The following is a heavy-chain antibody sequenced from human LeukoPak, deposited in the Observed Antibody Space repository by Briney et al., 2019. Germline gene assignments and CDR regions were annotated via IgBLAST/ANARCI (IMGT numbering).Heavy chain of an antibody. J-gene: IGHJ3*02. CDR3: ARDGRRGFGTRAFDI. CDR2: IYYSGST. Sequence: SETLSLTCTVSGGSISSYYWSWIRQPPGKGLEWIGYIYYSGSTKYNPSLKSRVTISVDTSKNQFSLKLSSVTAADTAVYYCARDGRRGFGTRAFDIWGQGTMVTVSS. V-gene: IGHV4-59*01. D-gene: IGHD3-10*01. CDR1: GGSISSYY.